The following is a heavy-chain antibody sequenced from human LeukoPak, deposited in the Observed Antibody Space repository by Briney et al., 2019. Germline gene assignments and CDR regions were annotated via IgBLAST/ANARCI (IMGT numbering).Heavy chain of an antibody. D-gene: IGHD3-22*01. CDR2: ISNSGSYI. J-gene: IGHJ4*02. CDR1: GFTFSSYS. CDR3: ARDYDSSGHELNDY. V-gene: IGHV3-21*01. Sequence: PGGSLRLSCAASGFTFSSYSMNWVRQAPGKGLEWVSSISNSGSYIYYADSVKGRFTISRDNAKNSLYLQMNSLRAEDTAVYYCARDYDSSGHELNDYWGQGTLVTVSS.